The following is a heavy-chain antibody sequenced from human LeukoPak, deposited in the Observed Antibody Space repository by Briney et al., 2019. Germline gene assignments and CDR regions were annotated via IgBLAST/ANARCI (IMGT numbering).Heavy chain of an antibody. CDR3: ARSTPNPYYYYGMDV. J-gene: IGHJ6*04. V-gene: IGHV3-48*03. Sequence: GGSLRLSCAASGFTFSSYEMNWVRQAPGKGLEWVSYISSSGSTIYYADSVKGRFTISRDNAKNSLYLQMNSLRAEDTAVYYCARSTPNPYYYYGMDVWSKGTTVTVSS. CDR1: GFTFSSYE. CDR2: ISSSGSTI.